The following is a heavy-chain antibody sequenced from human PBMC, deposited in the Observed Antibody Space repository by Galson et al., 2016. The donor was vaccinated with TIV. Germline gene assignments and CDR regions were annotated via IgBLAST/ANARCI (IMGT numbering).Heavy chain of an antibody. CDR3: ATGGQGFGTFDY. CDR2: IYYSGST. Sequence: ETLSLTCTVSGGSISSSTNYWGWIRQPPGKGLAWIGSIYYSGSTSYNPSLKSRVTISVDTSKNQFSLKLSSVTAADTAVYYCATGGQGFGTFDYWGQGTLITVSS. J-gene: IGHJ4*02. V-gene: IGHV4-39*01. CDR1: GGSISSSTNY. D-gene: IGHD3-16*01.